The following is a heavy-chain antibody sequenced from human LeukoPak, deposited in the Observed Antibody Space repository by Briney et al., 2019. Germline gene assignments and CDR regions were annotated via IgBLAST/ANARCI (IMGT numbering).Heavy chain of an antibody. V-gene: IGHV3-48*03. CDR2: ISGSGSTI. J-gene: IGHJ3*02. Sequence: GGSLRLSCAVSCFYCSCFDFNGFSQAPGKGLEWVAYISGSGSTIYYGDSVKGRFTISRDNAKNSLYLQLNSLRAEATAVSYCERDEQRTGDFDIWGQGTMVAVSS. CDR3: ERDEQRTGDFDI. D-gene: IGHD1/OR15-1a*01. CDR1: CFYCSCFD.